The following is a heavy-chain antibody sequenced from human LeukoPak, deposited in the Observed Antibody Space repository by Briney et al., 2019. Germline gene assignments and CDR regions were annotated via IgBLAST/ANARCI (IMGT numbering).Heavy chain of an antibody. J-gene: IGHJ5*02. CDR1: GASITSTNW. Sequence: PSGTLPLTCAISGASITSTNWWVWVRQPPGEGLEWIGEMHHSGRTNYNPSLRSRVAMSLDKSNNQFYLRLSSVAAADTALYYCARAQEGCSRSSCYLGPWGQGTQVTVSS. V-gene: IGHV4-4*02. D-gene: IGHD2-2*01. CDR3: ARAQEGCSRSSCYLGP. CDR2: MHHSGRT.